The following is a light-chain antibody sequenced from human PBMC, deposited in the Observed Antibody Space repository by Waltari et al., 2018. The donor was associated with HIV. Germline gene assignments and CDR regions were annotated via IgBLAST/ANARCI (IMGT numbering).Light chain of an antibody. Sequence: QSALTQPASVSGSPGQSITISCTASNSHIGGYNYVSWYQQHPGKAPKLLIYEVTHRPSGISYRFSGSKSGNTASMTISGLQAEDEADYYCSSYTTTTTILFGGGTKVTVL. CDR3: SSYTTTTTIL. CDR2: EVT. CDR1: NSHIGGYNY. V-gene: IGLV2-14*01. J-gene: IGLJ3*02.